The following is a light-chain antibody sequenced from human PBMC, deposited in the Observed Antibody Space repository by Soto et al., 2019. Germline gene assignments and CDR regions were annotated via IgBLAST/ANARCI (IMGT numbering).Light chain of an antibody. J-gene: IGKJ1*01. CDR2: GAS. CDR1: QSLSSTY. CDR3: QQYDSSPKT. V-gene: IGKV3-20*01. Sequence: EIVLRQSPGTLSLSPGERATLSCRASQSLSSTYLAWYQQKPGQAPRLLIYGASRRATGISDRFSGSGSGTDFSLTINRLEPEDLAVYYCQQYDSSPKTFGQGTKVEIK.